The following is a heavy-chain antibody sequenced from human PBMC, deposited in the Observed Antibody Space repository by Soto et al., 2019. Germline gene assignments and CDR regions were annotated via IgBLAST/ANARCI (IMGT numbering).Heavy chain of an antibody. CDR3: AILSGYGSSTNGVCYGGDNWFDP. CDR2: INPNSGGT. V-gene: IGHV1-2*02. D-gene: IGHD2-8*01. CDR1: GYTFTGYY. Sequence: ASVKVSCKASGYTFTGYYMHWVRQAPGQGLEWMGGINPNSGGTNYAQKFQGRVTMTRDTSISTAYMELSRLRSDDTAVYYCAILSGYGSSTNGVCYGGDNWFDPWGQGTLVTVSS. J-gene: IGHJ5*02.